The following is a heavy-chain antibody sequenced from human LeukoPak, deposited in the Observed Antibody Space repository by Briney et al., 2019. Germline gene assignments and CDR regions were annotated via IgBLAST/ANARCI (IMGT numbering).Heavy chain of an antibody. J-gene: IGHJ3*02. CDR3: AREEQSHAFDI. Sequence: GGSLRLSCAASGFTFSSYGMHCVRQAPGKGLEWVAVIWYDGSNKYYADSVKGRFTISRDNSKNTLYLQMNSLRAEDTAVYYCAREEQSHAFDIWGQGTMDTVSS. D-gene: IGHD6-19*01. CDR1: GFTFSSYG. V-gene: IGHV3-33*01. CDR2: IWYDGSNK.